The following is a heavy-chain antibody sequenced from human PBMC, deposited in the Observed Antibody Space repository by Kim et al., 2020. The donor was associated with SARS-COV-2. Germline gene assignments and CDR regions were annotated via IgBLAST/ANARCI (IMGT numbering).Heavy chain of an antibody. CDR2: ISGSGGST. Sequence: GGSLRLSCAASGFTFSSYAMSWVRQAPGKGLEWVSAISGSGGSTYYADSVKGRFTISRDNSKNTLYLQMNSLRAEDTAVYYCAKDRRYCSSTSCYRDFDYWGQGTLVTVSS. D-gene: IGHD2-2*01. CDR1: GFTFSSYA. J-gene: IGHJ4*02. V-gene: IGHV3-23*01. CDR3: AKDRRYCSSTSCYRDFDY.